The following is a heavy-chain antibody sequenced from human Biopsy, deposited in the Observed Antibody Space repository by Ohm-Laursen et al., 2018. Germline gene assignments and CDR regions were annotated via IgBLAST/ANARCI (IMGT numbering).Heavy chain of an antibody. D-gene: IGHD3-16*02. CDR3: ARGEVTFGELIVSLDS. Sequence: SVKVSCKTSGYNFISYSINWVRQAPGQGLEWMGWIRPLNGDTKYGQKFQDRVTMTTDTSTSTVYMELTSLRSDDTAVYYCARGEVTFGELIVSLDSWGQGTLVTVS. J-gene: IGHJ4*02. CDR1: GYNFISYS. CDR2: IRPLNGDT. V-gene: IGHV1-18*01.